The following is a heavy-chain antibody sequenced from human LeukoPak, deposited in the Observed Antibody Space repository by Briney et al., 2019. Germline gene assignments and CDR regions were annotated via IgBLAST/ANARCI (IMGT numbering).Heavy chain of an antibody. D-gene: IGHD3-22*01. J-gene: IGHJ4*02. CDR2: LYHGGRT. Sequence: PSETLSLTCTVSGYSISSGYYWGWIRQPPGKGLEWIGSLYHGGRTYYNSSLKSRVTISLDTSKNQFSLKLSSVTAADTAVYYCARSTSRYYYFDYWGQGTLVTVSS. CDR3: ARSTSRYYYFDY. CDR1: GYSISSGYY. V-gene: IGHV4-38-2*02.